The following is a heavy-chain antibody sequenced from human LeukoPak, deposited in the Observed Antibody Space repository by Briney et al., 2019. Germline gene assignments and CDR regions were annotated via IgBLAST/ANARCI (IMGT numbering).Heavy chain of an antibody. J-gene: IGHJ4*02. CDR3: AKVAGYYDILTGSDY. Sequence: GGSLRLSCAASGFTFSDYWMHWVRQVPGKGLEWVAVISYDGSNKYYADSVKGRFTVSRDNSKNTLYLQMNSLRAEDTAVYYCAKVAGYYDILTGSDYWGQGTLVTVSS. CDR2: ISYDGSNK. CDR1: GFTFSDYW. D-gene: IGHD3-9*01. V-gene: IGHV3-30*18.